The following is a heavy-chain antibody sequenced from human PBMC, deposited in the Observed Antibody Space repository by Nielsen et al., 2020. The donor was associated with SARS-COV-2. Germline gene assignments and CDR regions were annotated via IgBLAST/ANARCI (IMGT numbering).Heavy chain of an antibody. D-gene: IGHD4-17*01. J-gene: IGHJ4*02. Sequence: SLKISCAASGFTFDDYAMHWVRQAPGKGLEWVSGISWNSGSIGYADSVKGRFTISRDNAKNSLYLQMNSLRAEDTAIYYCAKGQTTVTTWSDYWGQGTLVTVSS. CDR3: AKGQTTVTTWSDY. CDR1: GFTFDDYA. V-gene: IGHV3-9*01. CDR2: ISWNSGSI.